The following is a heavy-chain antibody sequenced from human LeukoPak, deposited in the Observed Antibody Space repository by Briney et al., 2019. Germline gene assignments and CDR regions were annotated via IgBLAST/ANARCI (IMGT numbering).Heavy chain of an antibody. CDR2: IYYSGST. CDR1: GGSISSYY. CDR3: ARIGHEDYYFDY. Sequence: PSETLSLTCTVSGGSISSYYWSWIRQPPGKGLEWIGYIYYSGSTNYNPSLKSRVTISVDTSKNQFSLKLSSVTAADAAVYYCARIGHEDYYFDYWGQGTLVTVSS. V-gene: IGHV4-59*01. J-gene: IGHJ4*02.